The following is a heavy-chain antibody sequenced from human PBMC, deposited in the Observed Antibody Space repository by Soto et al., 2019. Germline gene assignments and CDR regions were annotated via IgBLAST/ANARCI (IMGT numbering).Heavy chain of an antibody. V-gene: IGHV1-69*13. D-gene: IGHD3-22*01. Sequence: GASVKVSCKASGGTFSSYAISWVRQAPGQGLEWMGGIIPIFGTANYAQKFQGRVTITADESTSTAYMELSSLRSEDTAVYYCARERERGYYDSSGYYYFDYWGHGTLVTVSS. J-gene: IGHJ4*01. CDR2: IIPIFGTA. CDR1: GGTFSSYA. CDR3: ARERERGYYDSSGYYYFDY.